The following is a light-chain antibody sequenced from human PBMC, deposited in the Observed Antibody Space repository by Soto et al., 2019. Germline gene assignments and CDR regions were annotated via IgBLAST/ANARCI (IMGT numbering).Light chain of an antibody. CDR3: QQYNLYPYT. CDR2: DAS. V-gene: IGKV1-5*01. CDR1: QPITAW. Sequence: DIQMTQSPSTLSASVGDRVTITCRASQPITAWLAWYQQKPGKAPNLLSYDASDLQSGVPSRFSGSGSGTEFTLTITGLQPDDFATYYCQQYNLYPYTFGQGTKLDIK. J-gene: IGKJ2*01.